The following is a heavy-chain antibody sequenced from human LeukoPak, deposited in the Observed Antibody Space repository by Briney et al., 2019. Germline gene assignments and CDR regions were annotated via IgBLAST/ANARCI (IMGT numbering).Heavy chain of an antibody. CDR2: INQDGSEK. D-gene: IGHD1-7*01. J-gene: IGHJ4*02. V-gene: IGHV3-7*01. CDR3: ASSHGGPGTRSPAF. CDR1: GFTFSNYW. Sequence: GGSLRLSCAASGFTFSNYWMSWVRLAPGKGLEWVANINQDGSEKNFVDSVKGRFTTSRDSAKNSLYLQMNSLRVEDTAVYYCASSHGGPGTRSPAFWGQGTLVTVSS.